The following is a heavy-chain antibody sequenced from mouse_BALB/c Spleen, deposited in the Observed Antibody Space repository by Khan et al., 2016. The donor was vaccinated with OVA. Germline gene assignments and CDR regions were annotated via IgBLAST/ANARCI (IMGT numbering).Heavy chain of an antibody. CDR1: GYTFTNYG. J-gene: IGHJ4*01. CDR2: INTYTGEP. CDR3: ARPPYFSYVMVY. V-gene: IGHV9-3-1*01. D-gene: IGHD2-10*01. Sequence: QIQLVQSGPELKKPGETVKISCKASGYTFTNYGMNWVKQAPGKGLEWMGWINTYTGEPTYVDDFKGRFAFSLDTSASTAYLQINNLKDEDTATYCCARPPYFSYVMVYWGKGTSVTVSS.